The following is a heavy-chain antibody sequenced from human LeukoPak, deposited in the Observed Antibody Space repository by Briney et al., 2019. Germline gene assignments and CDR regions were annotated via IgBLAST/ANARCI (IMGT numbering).Heavy chain of an antibody. CDR3: ARAEMAPNGGAQELNY. CDR1: GGSVSSGDFY. D-gene: IGHD5-24*01. V-gene: IGHV4-30-4*01. J-gene: IGHJ4*02. Sequence: SETLSLTCTVSGGSVSSGDFYWTWIRQPPGKGLEWIGYSNHSGSTYNNPSLKSRVSTSVDTSKNQFSLKLTSVTAEDTAVYYCARAEMAPNGGAQELNYWGQGTLVTVSS. CDR2: SNHSGST.